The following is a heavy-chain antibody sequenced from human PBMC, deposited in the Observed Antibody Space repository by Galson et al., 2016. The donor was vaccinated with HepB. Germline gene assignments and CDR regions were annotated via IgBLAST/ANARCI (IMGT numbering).Heavy chain of an antibody. CDR2: IKQDGTE. D-gene: IGHD4-17*01. CDR3: ARGPDYGDWVDFLDC. Sequence: SLRLSCAASGFTFSSAWMSWVRQAPGKGLEWVANIKQDGTENYVDSVKGRFTISRDNAKNSLYLQVNSLRAEDTAAYYCARGPDYGDWVDFLDCWGQGTLVTVSS. V-gene: IGHV3-7*04. J-gene: IGHJ4*02. CDR1: GFTFSSAW.